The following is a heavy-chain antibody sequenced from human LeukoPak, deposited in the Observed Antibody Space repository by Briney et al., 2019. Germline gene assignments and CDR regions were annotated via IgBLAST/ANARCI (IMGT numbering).Heavy chain of an antibody. CDR2: ISGSGGNT. Sequence: QPGGSLRLSCAASGFTFSSYAMNWVRQAPGKGLEWVSAISGSGGNTNYADSVKGRFTISRDNSKNTLYLQMNSLRAEDTAVYYCAKDQSPSSGWYIGLFDAFDIWGQGTMVTVSS. V-gene: IGHV3-23*01. J-gene: IGHJ3*02. D-gene: IGHD6-19*01. CDR1: GFTFSSYA. CDR3: AKDQSPSSGWYIGLFDAFDI.